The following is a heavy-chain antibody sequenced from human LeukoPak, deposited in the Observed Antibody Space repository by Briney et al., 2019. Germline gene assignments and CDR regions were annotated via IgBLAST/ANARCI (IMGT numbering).Heavy chain of an antibody. V-gene: IGHV4-39*01. J-gene: IGHJ4*02. Sequence: SETLSLTCTVSGGSLSSSSYYWGWVRQPPGRGLEWIGSIYYSGSTYYYPSLKSRVTISVYTSKNQFSLKLSSVTAADTAVYYCARQEDCTNGVCYDYGGQGTLVTVSS. CDR2: IYYSGST. CDR1: GGSLSSSSYY. CDR3: ARQEDCTNGVCYDY. D-gene: IGHD2-8*01.